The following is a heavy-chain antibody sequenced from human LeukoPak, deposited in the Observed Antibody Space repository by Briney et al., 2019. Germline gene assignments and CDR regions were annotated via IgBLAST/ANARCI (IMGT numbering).Heavy chain of an antibody. J-gene: IGHJ4*02. D-gene: IGHD3-22*01. Sequence: ASVKVSCKASGYTFTGYYMHWVRQAPGQGLEWMGRINPNSGGTNYAQKFQGRVTMTRDTSISTAYMELSRLRPDDPAVYYCARRFVDSSGYYQYYFDYWGQGTLVTVSS. CDR2: INPNSGGT. V-gene: IGHV1-2*06. CDR1: GYTFTGYY. CDR3: ARRFVDSSGYYQYYFDY.